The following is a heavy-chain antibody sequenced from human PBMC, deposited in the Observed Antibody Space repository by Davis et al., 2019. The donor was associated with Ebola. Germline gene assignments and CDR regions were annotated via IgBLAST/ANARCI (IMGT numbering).Heavy chain of an antibody. V-gene: IGHV1-69*06. D-gene: IGHD2/OR15-2a*01. J-gene: IGHJ5*02. CDR2: IIPVFGTT. Sequence: SVKVSCKASGGTLSTYSISWVRQAPGQGLEWLGGIIPVFGTTNYAQKVRGRVRITADKSTSTTYMELSSLTSEDTAVYYCARGSCDSTTSPKNWFDPWGQGTLVTVSS. CDR3: ARGSCDSTTSPKNWFDP. CDR1: GGTLSTYS.